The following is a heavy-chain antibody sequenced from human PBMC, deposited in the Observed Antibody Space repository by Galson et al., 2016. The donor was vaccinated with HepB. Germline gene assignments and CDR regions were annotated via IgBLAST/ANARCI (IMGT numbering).Heavy chain of an antibody. CDR2: IYDNEST. D-gene: IGHD6-13*01. V-gene: IGHV4-61*01. J-gene: IGHJ5*02. Sequence: SETLSLTCSVSGASVNSGSHYWSWIRQPPGKRLEWIGYIYDNESTNYNPSLKSRVTMSVDTSKNQFSLKLTSVSAADTAVYYCARGHTYSTSWGQGILVTVSS. CDR3: ARGHTYSTS. CDR1: GASVNSGSHY.